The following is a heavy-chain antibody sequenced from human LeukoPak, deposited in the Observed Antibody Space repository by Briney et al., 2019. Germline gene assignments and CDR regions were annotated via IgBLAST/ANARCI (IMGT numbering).Heavy chain of an antibody. CDR3: AKDRRGGAAAGTLDY. CDR2: IIPIFGTP. J-gene: IGHJ4*02. CDR1: GGTFSSYA. V-gene: IGHV1-69*13. Sequence: SVKVSCKASGGTFSSYAITWVRQAPRQGLEWMGTIIPIFGTPNYAQKFQGRVTITADESTSTAYMELSSLTSEDTAVYYCAKDRRGGAAAGTLDYWGQGTLVSVSS. D-gene: IGHD6-13*01.